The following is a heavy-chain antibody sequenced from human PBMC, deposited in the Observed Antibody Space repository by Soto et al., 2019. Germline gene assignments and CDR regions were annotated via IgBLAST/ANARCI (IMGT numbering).Heavy chain of an antibody. CDR2: ISSSSSYI. CDR3: ARDTYGSGTFDY. CDR1: GFTFSSYS. D-gene: IGHD3-10*01. Sequence: GGSLRLSCAASGFTFSSYSMNWVRQAPGKGLEWVSSISSSSSYIYYADSVKGRFTISRDNAKNSLYLQMNSLRAEDTAVYYCARDTYGSGTFDYWGQGTLVTVSS. V-gene: IGHV3-21*01. J-gene: IGHJ4*02.